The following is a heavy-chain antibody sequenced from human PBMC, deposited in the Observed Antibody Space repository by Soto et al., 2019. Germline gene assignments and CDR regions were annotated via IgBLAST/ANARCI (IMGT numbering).Heavy chain of an antibody. D-gene: IGHD2-2*01. V-gene: IGHV4-34*01. J-gene: IGHJ6*02. CDR3: ARAEVSEYQLLYYYGMDV. CDR1: GGSFSGYY. Sequence: SETLSLTCAVYGGSFSGYYWSWIRQPPGKGLEWIGEINHSGSTNYNPSLKSRVTISVDTSKNQFSLKLSSVTAADTAVYYCARAEVSEYQLLYYYGMDVWGQGTTVTVSS. CDR2: INHSGST.